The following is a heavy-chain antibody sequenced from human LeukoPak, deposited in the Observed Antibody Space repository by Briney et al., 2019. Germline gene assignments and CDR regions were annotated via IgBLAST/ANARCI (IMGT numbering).Heavy chain of an antibody. CDR3: YGDYY. D-gene: IGHD4-17*01. V-gene: IGHV3-30-3*01. Sequence: GGSLRLSCAASGFTFSSYAMHWVRQAPGKGLEWVAVISYDGSNKYYADSVKGRFTISRDNSKNTLYLQMNSLRAEDTAVYYYYGDYYWGQGTLVTVSS. CDR2: ISYDGSNK. J-gene: IGHJ4*02. CDR1: GFTFSSYA.